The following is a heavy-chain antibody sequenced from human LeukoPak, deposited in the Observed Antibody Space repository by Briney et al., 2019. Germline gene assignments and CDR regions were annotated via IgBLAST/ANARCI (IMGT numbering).Heavy chain of an antibody. CDR1: GFTFSSYS. CDR2: ISSSSSYI. V-gene: IGHV3-21*01. D-gene: IGHD6-19*01. CDR3: ARFGWYRYYGMDV. Sequence: GGSLRLSCAASGFTFSSYSMNWVRQAPGKGLEWVSSISSSSSYIYYADSVKGRFTISRHNAKNSLYLQMNSLRAEDTAVYYCARFGWYRYYGMDVWGQGTTVTVSS. J-gene: IGHJ6*02.